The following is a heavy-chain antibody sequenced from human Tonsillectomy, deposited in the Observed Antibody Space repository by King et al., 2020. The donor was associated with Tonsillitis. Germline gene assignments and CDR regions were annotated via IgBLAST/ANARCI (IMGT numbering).Heavy chain of an antibody. Sequence: VQLVESGGGLVQPGRSLRLSCAASGFSFDDYAMHWVRQAPGKGLEWVSGISWNSGRIGYADSVKGRFTISRDNAKNALYLQMNSLRAEDTALYYCAKEEGYSSSWYEFDYWGQGTLVTVSS. D-gene: IGHD6-13*01. V-gene: IGHV3-9*01. J-gene: IGHJ4*02. CDR2: ISWNSGRI. CDR3: AKEEGYSSSWYEFDY. CDR1: GFSFDDYA.